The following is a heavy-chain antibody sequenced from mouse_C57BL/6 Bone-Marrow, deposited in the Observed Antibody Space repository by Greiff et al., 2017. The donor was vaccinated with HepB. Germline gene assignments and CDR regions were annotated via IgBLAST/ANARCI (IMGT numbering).Heavy chain of an antibody. V-gene: IGHV1-50*01. CDR3: ARYDGYYSGWFAY. Sequence: VQLQQPGAELVKPGASVKLSCKASGYTFTSYWMQWVKQRPGQGLEWIGEIDPSDSYTNYNQKFKGKATLTVDTSSSTAYMQLSSLTSEDAAVYYGARYDGYYSGWFAYWGQGTLVTVSA. J-gene: IGHJ3*01. CDR1: GYTFTSYW. D-gene: IGHD2-3*01. CDR2: IDPSDSYT.